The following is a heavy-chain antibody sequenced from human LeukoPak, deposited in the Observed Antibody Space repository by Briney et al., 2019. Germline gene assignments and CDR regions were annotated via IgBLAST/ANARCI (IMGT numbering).Heavy chain of an antibody. Sequence: GGSLRLSCAASGFTFNNYGMHWVRQAPGKGLEWVAVISYDGPSKYYADSVKGRFTISRDNSKNTLYLEVISLTAEDTAVYYCAKDDAWLRFGEWSQGTLVTVSS. J-gene: IGHJ4*02. CDR1: GFTFNNYG. CDR2: ISYDGPSK. CDR3: AKDDAWLRFGE. D-gene: IGHD3-10*01. V-gene: IGHV3-30*18.